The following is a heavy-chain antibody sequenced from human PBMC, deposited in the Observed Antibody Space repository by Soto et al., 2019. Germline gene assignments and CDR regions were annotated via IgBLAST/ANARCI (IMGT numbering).Heavy chain of an antibody. Sequence: NPSETLSLTCSVSGGSMRNYYWNWIRQPPGRGLEWIGYVYHSGSTNYNPSLKSRVSMSVDVSRNHFSLTLHSVTAADTAVYFCTSSYSTSSSPDYWGQGTPVPVSS. J-gene: IGHJ4*02. CDR2: VYHSGST. CDR3: TSSYSTSSSPDY. D-gene: IGHD6-6*01. CDR1: GGSMRNYY. V-gene: IGHV4-59*01.